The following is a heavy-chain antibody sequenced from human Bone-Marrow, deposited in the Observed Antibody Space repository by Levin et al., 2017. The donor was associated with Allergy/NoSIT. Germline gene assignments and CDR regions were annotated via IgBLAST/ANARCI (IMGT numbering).Heavy chain of an antibody. D-gene: IGHD4-23*01. Sequence: GESLKISCEVSGFTLSDHYMDWVRQAPGKGLEWVGRTKHKPSNYITEYAASLQSRFTNSRDDSKNVVTLQMNRLPSEDTVVYFCASPQYGNSVYWGQGTLVTVSS. CDR2: TKHKPSNYIT. CDR1: GFTLSDHY. CDR3: ASPQYGNSVY. V-gene: IGHV3-72*01. J-gene: IGHJ4*02.